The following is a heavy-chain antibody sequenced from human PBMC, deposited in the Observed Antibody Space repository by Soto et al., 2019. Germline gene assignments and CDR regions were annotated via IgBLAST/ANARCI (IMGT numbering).Heavy chain of an antibody. V-gene: IGHV4-59*08. D-gene: IGHD2-2*01. Sequence: SETLSLTCTVSGGSISSYYWSWIRQPPGKGLEWIGYIYYSGSTNYNPSLKSRVTISVDTSKNQFSLKLSSVTAADTAVYYCARYQLLAATDAFDIWGQGTMVTVSS. J-gene: IGHJ3*02. CDR1: GGSISSYY. CDR2: IYYSGST. CDR3: ARYQLLAATDAFDI.